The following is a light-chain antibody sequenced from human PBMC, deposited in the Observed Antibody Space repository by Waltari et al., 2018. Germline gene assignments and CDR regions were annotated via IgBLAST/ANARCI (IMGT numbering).Light chain of an antibody. CDR3: QQYGSSL. Sequence: RSCRASQSVSSSYLAWYQQKPGQAPRLLIYGASSRATGIPDRFSGSGSGTDFTLTISRLEPEDFAVYYCQQYGSSLFGGGTKVEIK. V-gene: IGKV3-20*01. CDR1: QSVSSSY. J-gene: IGKJ4*01. CDR2: GAS.